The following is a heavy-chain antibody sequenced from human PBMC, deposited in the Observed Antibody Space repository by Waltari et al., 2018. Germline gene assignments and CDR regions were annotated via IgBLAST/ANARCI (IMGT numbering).Heavy chain of an antibody. CDR3: ASGDMVRGVINYYYYGMDV. CDR2: IYYSGST. CDR1: GGSISSSSYY. J-gene: IGHJ6*02. Sequence: QLQLQESGPGLVKPSETLSLTCTVSGGSISSSSYYWGWIRQPPGKGLEWIGSIYYSGSTYYNPSRKSRVTISVDTSKNQFSLKLSSVTAADTAVYYCASGDMVRGVINYYYYGMDVWGQGTTVTVSS. D-gene: IGHD3-10*01. V-gene: IGHV4-39*01.